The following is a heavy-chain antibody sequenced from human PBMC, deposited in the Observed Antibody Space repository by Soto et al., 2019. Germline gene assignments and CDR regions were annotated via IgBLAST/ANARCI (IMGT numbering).Heavy chain of an antibody. CDR1: GGSXSSGNYY. CDR2: ISYSGTT. Sequence: SETLSLTCTVSGGSXSSGNYYWSWIRQPPGKGLEWIGFISYSGTTHYSASLRSRVSISVGTSKNQFSLDLSSVTAADTAVYYCATMGTPVTGLYYFDYWGQGTLVTVSS. D-gene: IGHD4-17*01. CDR3: ATMGTPVTGLYYFDY. V-gene: IGHV4-30-4*01. J-gene: IGHJ4*02.